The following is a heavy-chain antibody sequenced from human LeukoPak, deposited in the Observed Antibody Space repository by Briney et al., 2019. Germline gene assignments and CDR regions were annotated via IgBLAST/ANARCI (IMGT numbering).Heavy chain of an antibody. Sequence: GESLKISCKGSGYIFTGYWIGWVRQMPGKGLEWMGTIYPGDSDTRYRPSFQGQVTISGDKSISTAYLQWSSLKASDTAMYYCTRVYYSSSSHHFDYWGQGTLVTVSS. CDR1: GYIFTGYW. V-gene: IGHV5-51*01. D-gene: IGHD6-6*01. J-gene: IGHJ4*02. CDR2: IYPGDSDT. CDR3: TRVYYSSSSHHFDY.